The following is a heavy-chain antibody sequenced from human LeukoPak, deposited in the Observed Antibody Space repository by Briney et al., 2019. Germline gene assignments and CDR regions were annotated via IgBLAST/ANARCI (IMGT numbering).Heavy chain of an antibody. J-gene: IGHJ4*02. CDR1: GFTFSSNA. CDR3: ARGQVETAIPGDY. V-gene: IGHV3-33*01. D-gene: IGHD2-21*02. Sequence: PGGSLRLSCAAPGFTFSSNAMHWVRQAPGKGLEWVAVIWYDGSNKYHADSVKGRFTISRDNSKNTLYLQMNSLRAEDTAVYYCARGQVETAIPGDYWGQGTLVTVSS. CDR2: IWYDGSNK.